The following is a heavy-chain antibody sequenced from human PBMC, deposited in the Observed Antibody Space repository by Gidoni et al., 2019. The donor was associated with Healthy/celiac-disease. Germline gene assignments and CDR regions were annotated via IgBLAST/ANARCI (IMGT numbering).Heavy chain of an antibody. CDR1: GFTFSSYE. Sequence: EVQLVESGGGLVQPGGSLRLSCAASGFTFSSYEMNWVRQDPGKGLEWISYISSSGSTKYYADSGKGRFTITRDNDKNSLYLQMNSLRAEDTAVYYCARDTVGGEFDYWGQGTLVTVSS. J-gene: IGHJ4*02. CDR2: ISSSGSTK. D-gene: IGHD3-16*01. CDR3: ARDTVGGEFDY. V-gene: IGHV3-48*03.